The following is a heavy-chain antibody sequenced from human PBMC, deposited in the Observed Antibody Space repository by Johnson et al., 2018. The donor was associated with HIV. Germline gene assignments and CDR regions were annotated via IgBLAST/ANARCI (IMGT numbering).Heavy chain of an antibody. CDR1: GFTFSGSA. Sequence: VQLVESGGGLVQPGGSLKLSCAASGFTFSGSAIHWVRQAPGKRLEWVSGINWNGGNTGYVDSVKGRFTISRDNAKNSLYLQMNSLRAEDTAVYYCANSYSSSSGNNDYAFDIWGQGTMVTVSS. J-gene: IGHJ3*02. D-gene: IGHD6-6*01. CDR2: INWNGGNT. V-gene: IGHV3-20*04. CDR3: ANSYSSSSGNNDYAFDI.